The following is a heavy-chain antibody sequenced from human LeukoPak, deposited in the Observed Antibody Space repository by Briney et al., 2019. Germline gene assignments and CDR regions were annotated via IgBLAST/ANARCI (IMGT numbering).Heavy chain of an antibody. J-gene: IGHJ4*02. CDR1: GFNFNKYS. D-gene: IGHD5/OR15-5a*01. Sequence: GGSLRLSCSASGFNFNKYSMNWVRQAPGKGLEWVSSIRNSSTYIYYAQSVKGRFTISRDNTKKSLYLRMDSLRVEDTAVYYCARGYTVYDYPFDSWGQGTLVTVSS. V-gene: IGHV3-21*04. CDR3: ARGYTVYDYPFDS. CDR2: IRNSSTYI.